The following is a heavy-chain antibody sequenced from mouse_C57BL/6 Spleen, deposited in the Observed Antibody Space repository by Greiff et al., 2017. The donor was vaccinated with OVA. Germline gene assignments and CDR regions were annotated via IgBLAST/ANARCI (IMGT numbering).Heavy chain of an antibody. CDR1: GYAFSSYW. CDR2: IYPGDGDT. J-gene: IGHJ4*01. D-gene: IGHD1-1*01. Sequence: QVQLQQSGAELVKPGASVKISCKASGYAFSSYWMHWVKQRPGKGLEWIGQIYPGDGDTNYNGKFKGKATLTADKSSSTAYMQLSSLTSEDSAVYFCARSGGLLYAMDYWGQGTSVTVSS. CDR3: ARSGGLLYAMDY. V-gene: IGHV1-80*01.